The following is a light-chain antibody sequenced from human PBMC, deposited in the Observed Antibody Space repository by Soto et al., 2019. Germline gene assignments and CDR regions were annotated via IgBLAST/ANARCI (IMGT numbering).Light chain of an antibody. J-gene: IGKJ3*01. CDR1: QSISSY. V-gene: IGKV1-39*01. Sequence: DIQMTQSQSSLSASVGDRVTITCRASQSISSYLNWYQHKPGKTPKLLIYEASSLHSRVPSRFTGSGSGTDFTLTISSLQHADVATYYCQQTYSIPGFVPGAKVDIK. CDR2: EAS. CDR3: QQTYSIPG.